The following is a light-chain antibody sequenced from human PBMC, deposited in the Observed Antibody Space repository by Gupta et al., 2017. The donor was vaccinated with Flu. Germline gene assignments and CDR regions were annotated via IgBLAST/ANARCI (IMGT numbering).Light chain of an antibody. J-gene: IGKJ4*01. CDR2: AAY. Sequence: DIQMTQSPSSLSASVGDRVTITCRASQSISSYLNWYQQKPGKDPKLLIYAAYSLQSGVPSRFSGSGSGTDFTLTISSLQPEDFATYYCQQSDSTPLTFGGGTKVEIK. CDR3: QQSDSTPLT. CDR1: QSISSY. V-gene: IGKV1-39*01.